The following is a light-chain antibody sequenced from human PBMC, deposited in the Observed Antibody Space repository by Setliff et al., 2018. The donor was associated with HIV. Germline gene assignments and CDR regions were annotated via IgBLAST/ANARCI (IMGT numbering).Light chain of an antibody. CDR3: CSYAGSSTYV. J-gene: IGLJ1*01. CDR1: SSDVGSYNF. V-gene: IGLV2-23*02. Sequence: QSALTQPASVSGSPGQSITISCTGTSSDVGSYNFVSWFQQLPGKAPKLMIYEVTKRPSEVSNRFSGSKSGNTASLTISGLQAADEADYYCCSYAGSSTYVFGTGTKVTV. CDR2: EVT.